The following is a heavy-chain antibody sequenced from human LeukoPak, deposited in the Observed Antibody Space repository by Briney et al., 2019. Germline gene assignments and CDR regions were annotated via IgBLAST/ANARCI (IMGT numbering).Heavy chain of an antibody. V-gene: IGHV1-69*06. D-gene: IGHD5-12*01. J-gene: IGHJ6*03. CDR1: GGTFSSYA. Sequence: SVKVSCKASGGTFSSYAISWVRQAPGQGLEWMGGIIPIFGTANYAQKFQGRVTITADKSTSTAYMELSSLRSEDTAVYYCARNSGYDYPGYYYYYMDVWGKGTTVTISS. CDR3: ARNSGYDYPGYYYYYMDV. CDR2: IIPIFGTA.